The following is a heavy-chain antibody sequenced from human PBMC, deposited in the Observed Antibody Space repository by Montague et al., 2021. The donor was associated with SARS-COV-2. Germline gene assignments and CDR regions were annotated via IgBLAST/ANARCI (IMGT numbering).Heavy chain of an antibody. Sequence: SETLSLTCTVSGASISSPSYYWDWIRQPPGNGLEWIGSIYYSGDTYYNPSLKSRVTISVDTSKNQFSLRLSSVTAAETAVYYCARGYCSGSGCYYYYGMDVWGQGTTVTVSS. CDR3: ARGYCSGSGCYYYYGMDV. CDR1: GASISSPSYY. V-gene: IGHV4-39*01. J-gene: IGHJ6*02. D-gene: IGHD2-15*01. CDR2: IYYSGDT.